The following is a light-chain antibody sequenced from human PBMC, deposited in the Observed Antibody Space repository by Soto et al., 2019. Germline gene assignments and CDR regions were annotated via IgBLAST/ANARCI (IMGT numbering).Light chain of an antibody. V-gene: IGKV3D-15*01. CDR3: QQYNNSPPWT. J-gene: IGKJ1*01. CDR1: QSVSIN. CDR2: DAS. Sequence: EVVMTQSPATLSVSPGESATLSCRASQSVSINLAWFQQKPGQAPRLLIYDASTRATGIPARFSGSGSGTQFTLTISSLQSEDSVVYYCQQYNNSPPWTFGQGTKVDIK.